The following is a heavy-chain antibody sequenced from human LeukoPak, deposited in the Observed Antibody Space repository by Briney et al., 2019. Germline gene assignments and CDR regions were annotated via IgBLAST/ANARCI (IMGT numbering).Heavy chain of an antibody. J-gene: IGHJ4*02. Sequence: GGSLRLSCAASGFTFSSYGMHWVRQAPGKGLEWVAVISYDGSNKYYADSVKGRFTISRDNSKNTLYLQMNSLRAEDTAVYYCAKDLGDYGDSRYYFDYWGQGTLVTVSS. CDR2: ISYDGSNK. CDR3: AKDLGDYGDSRYYFDY. CDR1: GFTFSSYG. D-gene: IGHD4-17*01. V-gene: IGHV3-30*18.